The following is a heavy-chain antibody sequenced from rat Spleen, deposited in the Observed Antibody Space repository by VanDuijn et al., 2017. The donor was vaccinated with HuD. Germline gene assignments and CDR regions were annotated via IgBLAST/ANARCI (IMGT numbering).Heavy chain of an antibody. CDR2: IRTKANNYAT. CDR1: GFTFNNAA. CDR3: TAASNEY. V-gene: IGHV10-5*01. D-gene: IGHD3-1*01. J-gene: IGHJ2*01. Sequence: VQLVESGGGLVQSKESLKISCAASGFTFNNAAMYWVRQAPGKGLEWVARIRTKANNYATYYADSVKGRFTISRDDSKRMVYLQMDDLKTEDTALYYCTAASNEYWGQGVMVTVSS.